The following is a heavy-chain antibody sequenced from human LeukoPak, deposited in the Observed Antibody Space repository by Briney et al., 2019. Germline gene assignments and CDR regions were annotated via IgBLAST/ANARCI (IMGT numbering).Heavy chain of an antibody. CDR2: INGDGTST. J-gene: IGHJ6*02. CDR1: GFTFSPYW. V-gene: IGHV3-74*01. Sequence: AGGSLRLSCLASGFTFSPYWMHWVRQAPGKGLVWVSHINGDGTSTNYADSVEGRFTISRDNAKNTVYLEMNSLRADDTAVYYCARDRSYAMEVWGQGTTVAVSS. CDR3: ARDRSYAMEV.